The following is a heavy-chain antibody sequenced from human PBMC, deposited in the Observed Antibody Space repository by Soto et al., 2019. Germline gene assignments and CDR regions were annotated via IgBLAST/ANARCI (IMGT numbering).Heavy chain of an antibody. D-gene: IGHD2-2*01. Sequence: GASVKVSCKASGYQFTSYGFSWVRQAPGQVLEWMGWISSYNGNTNYAQNLQGRVTMTTDTSTSTAYMELRSLRSDDTAVYYCERERDCSSSFCSPSYYYGMDVGGQGTTVTVSS. CDR1: GYQFTSYG. CDR3: ERERDCSSSFCSPSYYYGMDV. V-gene: IGHV1-18*01. CDR2: ISSYNGNT. J-gene: IGHJ6*02.